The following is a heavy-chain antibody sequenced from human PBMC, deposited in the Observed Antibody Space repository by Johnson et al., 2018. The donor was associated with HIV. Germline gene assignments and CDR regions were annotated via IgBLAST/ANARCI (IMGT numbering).Heavy chain of an antibody. D-gene: IGHD3-22*01. CDR1: GFTFSSYD. V-gene: IGHV3-13*01. CDR2: IGTAGDT. CDR3: ARGHDYYDSRGSLHAFDI. J-gene: IGHJ3*02. Sequence: VQLVESGGGVVQSGRSLRLSCAASGFTFSSYDMHWVRQATGKGLEWVSAIGTAGDTYYPGSVKGRFTISRENAKNSLYLQMNSLRAEDTTVYYCARGHDYYDSRGSLHAFDIWGQGTVVTVSS.